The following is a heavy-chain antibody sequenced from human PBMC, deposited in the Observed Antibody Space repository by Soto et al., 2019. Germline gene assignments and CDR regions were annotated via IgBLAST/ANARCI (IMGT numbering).Heavy chain of an antibody. CDR2: IYDSGSS. J-gene: IGHJ4*02. CDR1: GASISSGDYL. V-gene: IGHV4-30-4*01. Sequence: KPSETLSLTCTVSGASISSGDYLWSWIRQSPGKGLEWIGYIYDSGSSYYNPSLKSRVTMSVDTSKNQFSLKLRSVTAADTAVYYCAREKGYISGPKNFDYWGQGTLVTVSS. CDR3: AREKGYISGPKNFDY. D-gene: IGHD5-12*01.